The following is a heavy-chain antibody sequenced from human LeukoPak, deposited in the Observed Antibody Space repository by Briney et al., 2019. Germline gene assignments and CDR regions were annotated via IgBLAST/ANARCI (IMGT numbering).Heavy chain of an antibody. Sequence: SETLSLTCTVSGGSISSSSYYWGWIRQPPGKGLEWIGSIYYDGSTYFNPSLKTRVTISVDTSRNQFSLRLSSVTAADTAVYSCARRVTSGWFDPWGQGTLVTVSS. CDR1: GGSISSSSYY. J-gene: IGHJ5*02. CDR3: ARRVTSGWFDP. D-gene: IGHD1-26*01. V-gene: IGHV4-39*01. CDR2: IYYDGST.